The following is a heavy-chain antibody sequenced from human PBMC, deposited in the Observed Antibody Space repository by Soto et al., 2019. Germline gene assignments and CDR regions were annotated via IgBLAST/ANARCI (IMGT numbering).Heavy chain of an antibody. D-gene: IGHD5-18*01. J-gene: IGHJ6*03. CDR1: SGSISSSNW. Sequence: SETLSLTCAVSSGSISSSNWWSWVRQPPGKGLEWIGEIYHSGSTNYNPSLKSRVTISVDKSKNQFSLKLSSVTAADTAVYYCARGLDNVDTQQETYYYYYMDVWGKGTTVTVSS. CDR3: ARGLDNVDTQQETYYYYYMDV. CDR2: IYHSGST. V-gene: IGHV4-4*02.